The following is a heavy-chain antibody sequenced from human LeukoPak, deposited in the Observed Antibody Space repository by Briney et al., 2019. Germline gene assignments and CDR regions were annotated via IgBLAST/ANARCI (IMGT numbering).Heavy chain of an antibody. D-gene: IGHD1-26*01. CDR2: IWYDGSNK. V-gene: IGHV3-33*01. Sequence: GGSLRLSCAASGFTFSSYGMHWVRQAPGKGLEWVALIWYDGSNKYYTDSVKGRLTISRDNSKNTLYLQMNSLRAEDTAVYYCARESIVGLTPFLQIWGQGTMVTVSS. CDR3: ARESIVGLTPFLQI. CDR1: GFTFSSYG. J-gene: IGHJ3*02.